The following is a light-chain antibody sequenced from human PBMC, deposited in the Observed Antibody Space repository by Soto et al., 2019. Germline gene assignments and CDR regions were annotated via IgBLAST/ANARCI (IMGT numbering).Light chain of an antibody. Sequence: QSVLTQPASVSGSPGQSITISCTGTSTDVGRYNYVSWYQQHPGKAPKLMVYDVSNRPSWVSNRFSGSKSGITASLTISGLQAEDEADYDCTSYTSDSTYVAGTGTKVTVL. CDR3: TSYTSDSTYV. V-gene: IGLV2-14*01. CDR2: DVS. J-gene: IGLJ1*01. CDR1: STDVGRYNY.